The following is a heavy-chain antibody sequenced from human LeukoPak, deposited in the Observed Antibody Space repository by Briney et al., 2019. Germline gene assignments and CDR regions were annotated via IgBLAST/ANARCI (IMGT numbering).Heavy chain of an antibody. CDR1: GFTVSSNY. D-gene: IGHD3-3*01. Sequence: PGGSLRLSCAASGFTVSSNYMSWVRQAPGKGLEWVSVIYSGGSTYYADSVKGRFTISGDNSKNTLYLQMNSLRAEDAAVYYCAKGGYDFWSEDYYYYYMDVWGKGTTVTVSS. V-gene: IGHV3-53*01. J-gene: IGHJ6*03. CDR3: AKGGYDFWSEDYYYYYMDV. CDR2: IYSGGST.